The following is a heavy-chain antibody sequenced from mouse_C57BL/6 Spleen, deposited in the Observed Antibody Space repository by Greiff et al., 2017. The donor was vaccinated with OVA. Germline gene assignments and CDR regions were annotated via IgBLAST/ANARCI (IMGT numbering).Heavy chain of an antibody. D-gene: IGHD3-2*02. Sequence: EVQLQQSGAELVRPGASVKLSCTASGFNIKDDYMHWVKQRPEQGLEWIGWIDPENGDTEYDSKFQGKATITADTSSNTAYLQLSSLTSEDPAVYYCATRDSSGYRFDYWGQGTTLTVSS. CDR1: GFNIKDDY. J-gene: IGHJ2*01. CDR2: IDPENGDT. CDR3: ATRDSSGYRFDY. V-gene: IGHV14-4*01.